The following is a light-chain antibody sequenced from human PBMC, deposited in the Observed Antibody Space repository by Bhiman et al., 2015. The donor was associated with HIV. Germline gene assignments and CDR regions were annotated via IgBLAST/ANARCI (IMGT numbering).Light chain of an antibody. J-gene: IGLJ1*01. V-gene: IGLV2-5*02. CDR3: CSFTGDTHLYV. CDR1: SSDVGSYDY. Sequence: QSALIQPPSVSGSPGQSVTISCTGTSSDVGSYDYVSWFQQHPGTVPKPMIYNVNTRPSGVPDRFSGSKFGNTASLTISELQTEDEADYYCCSFTGDTHLYVFGSGTTVTVL. CDR2: NVN.